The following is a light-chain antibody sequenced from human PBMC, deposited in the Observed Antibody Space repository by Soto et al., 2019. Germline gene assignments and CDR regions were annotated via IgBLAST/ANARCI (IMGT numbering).Light chain of an antibody. CDR2: TTN. CDR3: AAWDDSLNGHV. V-gene: IGLV1-44*01. J-gene: IGLJ2*01. CDR1: SSNIGTSS. Sequence: QSVLTQPHSASGTPGQRVTISCSGSSSNIGTSSVHWFQQLHGTAPKLLISTTNQRPSGVPERFSGSTSGTSASLAISGLQSAEEAAYYCAAWDDSLNGHVFGGGTKVTVL.